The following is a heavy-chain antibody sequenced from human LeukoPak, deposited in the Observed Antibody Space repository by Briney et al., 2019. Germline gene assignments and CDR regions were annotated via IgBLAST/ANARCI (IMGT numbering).Heavy chain of an antibody. CDR3: AKEGKTRNWNYYQAKPVY. CDR1: GFTFSSYE. V-gene: IGHV3-23*01. D-gene: IGHD1-7*01. Sequence: SGGSLRLSCAASGFTFSSYEMNWVRQAPGKGLEWVSAISGSGGSTYYADSVKGRFTISRDNSKNTLYLQMNSLRAEDTAVYYCAKEGKTRNWNYYQAKPVYWGQGTLVTVSS. CDR2: ISGSGGST. J-gene: IGHJ4*02.